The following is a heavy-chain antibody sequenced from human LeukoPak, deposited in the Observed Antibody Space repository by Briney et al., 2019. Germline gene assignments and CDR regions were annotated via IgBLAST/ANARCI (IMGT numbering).Heavy chain of an antibody. Sequence: GASVKVSCKASGYTFTSYDINWVRQATGQGLEWMGWMNPNSGNTGYAQKFQGRVTITRNTSISTAYMELSSLRSEDTAVYYCARVLVVALGGWFDPWGQGTLVTVSS. CDR1: GYTFTSYD. J-gene: IGHJ5*02. V-gene: IGHV1-8*03. CDR2: MNPNSGNT. CDR3: ARVLVVALGGWFDP. D-gene: IGHD2-15*01.